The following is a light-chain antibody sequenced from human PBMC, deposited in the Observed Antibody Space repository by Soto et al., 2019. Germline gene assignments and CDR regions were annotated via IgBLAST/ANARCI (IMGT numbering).Light chain of an antibody. CDR1: TSNIGAGSD. CDR2: DNN. CDR3: QSYDFRLRSVI. Sequence: QSVLTQPPSVSGAPGQRVPISGTGGTSNIGAGSDVHWYQHLPGTAPKRLNYDNNNRPSGVPARFSGSKSGTSASLAITGLQPEDENTYFCQSYDFRLRSVIFGGGTKVTVL. V-gene: IGLV1-40*01. J-gene: IGLJ2*01.